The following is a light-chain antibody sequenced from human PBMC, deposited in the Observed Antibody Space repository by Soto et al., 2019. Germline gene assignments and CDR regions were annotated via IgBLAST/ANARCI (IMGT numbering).Light chain of an antibody. J-gene: IGLJ3*02. CDR1: TGAVTSGHY. V-gene: IGLV7-43*01. CDR2: SIS. CDR3: LLYYGGPWV. Sequence: QAVVTQEPSLTVSPGGTVTLTCASSTGAVTSGHYPNWFQQKPGQAPRSLIYSISTKHSWTPARFSGSLLGDKAALTLSGVQPEDEAEYYCLLYYGGPWVFGGGTKVTVL.